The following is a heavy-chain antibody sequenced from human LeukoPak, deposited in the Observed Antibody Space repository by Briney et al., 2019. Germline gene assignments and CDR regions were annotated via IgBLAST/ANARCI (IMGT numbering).Heavy chain of an antibody. CDR3: TRILGSYIDY. V-gene: IGHV3-48*03. CDR1: GFTFSSYE. D-gene: IGHD3-10*01. J-gene: IGHJ4*02. Sequence: GGSLRLSCAASGFTFSSYEMNWVRQAPGKGLEWVSYISSSGDTIYYADSVKGRFTISKDNAQKSLSLQMNSLRVEDTAVYYCTRILGSYIDYWGQGTLVAVTS. CDR2: ISSSGDTI.